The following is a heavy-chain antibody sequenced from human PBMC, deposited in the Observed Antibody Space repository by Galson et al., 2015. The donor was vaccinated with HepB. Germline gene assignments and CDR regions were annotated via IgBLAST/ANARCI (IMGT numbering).Heavy chain of an antibody. CDR1: GFTFSSYW. J-gene: IGHJ6*02. CDR2: INQDGGSK. CDR3: ARRISLVRGIITKPDYYYGMDV. V-gene: IGHV3-7*03. D-gene: IGHD3-10*01. Sequence: LRLSCAASGFTFSSYWMNWVRQAPGKGLEWVAHINQDGGSKYYVDSVKGRFTISRDNAKDSVYLQLDSLRAEDTAVYYCARRISLVRGIITKPDYYYGMDVWGQGTTVTVAS.